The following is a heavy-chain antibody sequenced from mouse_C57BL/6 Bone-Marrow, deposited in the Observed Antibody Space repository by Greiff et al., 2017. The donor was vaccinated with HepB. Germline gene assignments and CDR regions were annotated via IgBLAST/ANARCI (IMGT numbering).Heavy chain of an antibody. CDR1: GFTFSSYG. Sequence: EVMLVESGGDLVKPGGSLKLSCAASGFTFSSYGMSWVRQTPDKRLEWVATISSGGSYTYYPDSVKGRFTISRDNAKNTLYLQMSSLKSEDTAMYYCARRTGTYYYAMDYWGQGTSVTVSS. D-gene: IGHD3-3*01. CDR3: ARRTGTYYYAMDY. CDR2: ISSGGSYT. J-gene: IGHJ4*01. V-gene: IGHV5-6*02.